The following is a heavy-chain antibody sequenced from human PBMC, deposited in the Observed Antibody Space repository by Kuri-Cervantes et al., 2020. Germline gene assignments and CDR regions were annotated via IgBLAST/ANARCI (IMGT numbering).Heavy chain of an antibody. CDR3: ARAGEAHTSGWNFDS. Sequence: GGSLRLSCAASEITFSRYAMHWVRQAPGKGLEWVALISYDGSDKYYADSVKGRFTISRDNSKNTLYLQMNSLRAEDTAVYYCARAGEAHTSGWNFDSWGQGTLVTVSS. D-gene: IGHD6-19*01. J-gene: IGHJ4*02. V-gene: IGHV3-30-3*01. CDR1: EITFSRYA. CDR2: ISYDGSDK.